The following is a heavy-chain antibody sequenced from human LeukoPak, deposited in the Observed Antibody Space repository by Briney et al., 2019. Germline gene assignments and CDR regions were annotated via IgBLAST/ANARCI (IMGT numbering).Heavy chain of an antibody. Sequence: GGSLRLSCAASGFTFSSYWMNWVRQAPGKGLEWVANIKGDGNEKNYVDSVKGRFSISRNNAKNSLYLQMDSLRAEDTAVYYCAKEGAYPIITYDSWGQGALVAVSS. CDR3: AKEGAYPIITYDS. V-gene: IGHV3-7*01. CDR1: GFTFSSYW. CDR2: IKGDGNEK. D-gene: IGHD3-10*01. J-gene: IGHJ5*01.